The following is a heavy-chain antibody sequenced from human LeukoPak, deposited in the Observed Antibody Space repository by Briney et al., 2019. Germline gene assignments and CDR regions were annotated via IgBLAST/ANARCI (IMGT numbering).Heavy chain of an antibody. J-gene: IGHJ6*02. V-gene: IGHV3-33*01. CDR2: ISHDGSNT. CDR1: GFTFSSYG. CDR3: ARDQWLAYYYHGMDV. D-gene: IGHD6-19*01. Sequence: GGSLRLSCAASGFTFSSYGMHWVRQAPGEGLEWVAFISHDGSNTFYSDSVKGRFTISRDKAENSLYLQMNSLRAEDTAIYYCARDQWLAYYYHGMDVWGQGTTVTVSS.